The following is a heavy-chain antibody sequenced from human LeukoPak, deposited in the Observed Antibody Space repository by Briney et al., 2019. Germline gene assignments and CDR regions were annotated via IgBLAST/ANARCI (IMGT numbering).Heavy chain of an antibody. Sequence: GGSLRLSCAASGFSFSSYGMRWVRQAPGKGLEWVGDIWYDGSHTYYADSVKGRFTISRDNSMNTLYMQMNSLRGEDAAVYYCVRGGYYSGTSCAHYDGMDVWGQGTTVTVSS. CDR2: IWYDGSHT. V-gene: IGHV3-33*01. D-gene: IGHD2-2*01. J-gene: IGHJ6*02. CDR3: VRGGYYSGTSCAHYDGMDV. CDR1: GFSFSSYG.